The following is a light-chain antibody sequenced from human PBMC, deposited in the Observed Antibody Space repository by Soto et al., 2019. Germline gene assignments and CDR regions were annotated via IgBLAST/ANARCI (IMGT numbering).Light chain of an antibody. Sequence: QSVLTQPAPVFGSPGQSITIPCAGSSSDVSDSNQVSWYQQHPGKCPKLWSYEVSNRPPGVSNRLSGSKYGNTACLTISGLQAEEEADYYCRSYTSSSTRVFGTGTKVTVL. V-gene: IGLV2-14*01. CDR2: EVS. CDR3: RSYTSSSTRV. CDR1: SSDVSDSNQ. J-gene: IGLJ1*01.